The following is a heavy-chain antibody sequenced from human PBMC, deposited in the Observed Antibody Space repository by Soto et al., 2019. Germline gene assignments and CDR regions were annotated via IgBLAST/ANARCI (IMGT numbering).Heavy chain of an antibody. CDR3: ARDRSGYSYGGFDY. D-gene: IGHD5-18*01. CDR1: GGSISSYY. J-gene: IGHJ4*02. Sequence: KSSETLSLTCTVSGGSISSYYWSWIRQPAGKGLEWIGRIYTSGSTNYNPSLKSRVTMSVDTSKNQLSLKLSSVTAADTAVYYCARDRSGYSYGGFDYWGQGTLVTVSS. CDR2: IYTSGST. V-gene: IGHV4-4*07.